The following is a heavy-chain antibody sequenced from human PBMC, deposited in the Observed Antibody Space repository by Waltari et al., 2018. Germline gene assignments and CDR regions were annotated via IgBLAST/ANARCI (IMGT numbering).Heavy chain of an antibody. J-gene: IGHJ4*02. V-gene: IGHV3-9*01. CDR1: GFTFDDYA. D-gene: IGHD6-19*01. CDR2: ISWNSGSI. Sequence: EVQLVESGGGLVQPGRSLRLSCAASGFTFDDYAMHWVRQAPGKGLEWVSGISWNSGSIGYADSVKGRFTISRDNAKNSLYLQMNSLRAEDTALYYCAKDIAGIAVAGTLDYWGQGTLVTVSS. CDR3: AKDIAGIAVAGTLDY.